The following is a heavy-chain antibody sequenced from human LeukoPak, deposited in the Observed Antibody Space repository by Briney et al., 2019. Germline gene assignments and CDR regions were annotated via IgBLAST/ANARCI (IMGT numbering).Heavy chain of an antibody. CDR3: ATAGDSSGYYYFQH. Sequence: GGSLRLSCAASGFTVSSNYMSWVRQAPGKGLECVSVIYSGGSTYYADSVKGRFTISRDNSKNTLYLQMNSLRAEDTAVYYCATAGDSSGYYYFQHWGQGTLVTVSS. CDR2: IYSGGST. V-gene: IGHV3-53*01. J-gene: IGHJ1*01. D-gene: IGHD3-22*01. CDR1: GFTVSSNY.